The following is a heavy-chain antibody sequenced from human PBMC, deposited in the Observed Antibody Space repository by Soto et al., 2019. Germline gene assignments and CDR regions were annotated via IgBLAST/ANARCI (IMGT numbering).Heavy chain of an antibody. CDR1: GYSFTGYW. D-gene: IGHD3-22*01. J-gene: IGHJ3*02. V-gene: IGHV5-51*01. CDR3: ARQLDSSGYYWVI. Sequence: GESLKISCKGSGYSFTGYWIAWVRQMPGKGLEWMGIIYPGDSDTRYSPSFQGQVTISADKSISTAYLQWSSLKASDTAMYYCARQLDSSGYYWVIWGQGTMVTVSS. CDR2: IYPGDSDT.